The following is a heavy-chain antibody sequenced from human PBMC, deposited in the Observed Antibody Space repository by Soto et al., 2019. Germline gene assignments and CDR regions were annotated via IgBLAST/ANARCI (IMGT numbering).Heavy chain of an antibody. J-gene: IGHJ4*02. Sequence: GGSLSLSCSASGFGLSDYYMSWFRQAPWKGLEWVSYISGNIIKYAESVKGRFTISRDNAENSLHLHMSNLRVDDTALYFCVRDTMRASAAASLDYWGQGTQVTVSS. CDR3: VRDTMRASAAASLDY. CDR1: GFGLSDYY. CDR2: ISGNII. V-gene: IGHV3-11*04. D-gene: IGHD2-2*01.